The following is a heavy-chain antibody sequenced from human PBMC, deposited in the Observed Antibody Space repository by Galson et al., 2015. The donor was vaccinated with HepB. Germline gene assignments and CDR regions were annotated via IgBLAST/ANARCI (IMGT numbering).Heavy chain of an antibody. CDR2: INQDGGAR. J-gene: IGHJ3*01. V-gene: IGHV3-7*01. CDR3: ARWSLAFDF. Sequence: LRLSCAASGFTFTNYYMGWVRQAPGKGLEWVAYINQDGGARFYVDSVRGRFTISRDNADNLLYLQMNSLRVEDTAVYYCARWSLAFDFWGQGTMLTVSS. CDR1: GFTFTNYY.